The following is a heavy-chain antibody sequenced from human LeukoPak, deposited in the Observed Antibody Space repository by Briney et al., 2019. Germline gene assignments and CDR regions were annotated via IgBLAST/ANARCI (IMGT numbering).Heavy chain of an antibody. CDR1: GFTFSSYE. CDR2: ISSSGSTI. Sequence: GGSLRLSCAASGFTFSSYEMNWVRQAPGKGLEWVSYISSSGSTIYYADSVKGRFTISRDNAKNSLYLQMNSLRAEDTAVYYCARYGSGSYYNVYWGQGTLVTVSS. J-gene: IGHJ4*02. V-gene: IGHV3-48*03. CDR3: ARYGSGSYYNVY. D-gene: IGHD3-10*01.